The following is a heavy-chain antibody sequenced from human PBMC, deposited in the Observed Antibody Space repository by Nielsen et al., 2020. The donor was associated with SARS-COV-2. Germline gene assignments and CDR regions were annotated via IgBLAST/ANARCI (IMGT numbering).Heavy chain of an antibody. D-gene: IGHD6-6*01. Sequence: GGSLRLSCAASGFTFSSYSMNWVRQAPGKGLEWVSSISSSSSYIYYADSVKGRFTISRDNAKNSLYLQMNSLRAEDTAVYYCARRPYSSSSSTAGSYYYYMDVWGKGTTVIVSS. V-gene: IGHV3-21*01. J-gene: IGHJ6*03. CDR2: ISSSSSYI. CDR1: GFTFSSYS. CDR3: ARRPYSSSSSTAGSYYYYMDV.